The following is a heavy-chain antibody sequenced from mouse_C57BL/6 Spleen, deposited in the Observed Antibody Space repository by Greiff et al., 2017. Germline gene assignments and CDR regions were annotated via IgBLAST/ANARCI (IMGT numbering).Heavy chain of an antibody. CDR3: ARSGYSNYYAMDY. Sequence: EVQLQQSGPELVKPGASVKISCKASGYSFTGYYMNWVKQSPEKSLEWIGEINPSTGGTTYNQKFKAKATLTVDKSSSTAYMQLKSLTSEDSAVYYCARSGYSNYYAMDYWGQGTSVTVSS. CDR1: GYSFTGYY. J-gene: IGHJ4*01. D-gene: IGHD2-5*01. V-gene: IGHV1-42*01. CDR2: INPSTGGT.